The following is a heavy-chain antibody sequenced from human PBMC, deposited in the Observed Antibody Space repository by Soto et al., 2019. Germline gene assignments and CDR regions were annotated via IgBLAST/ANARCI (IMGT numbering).Heavy chain of an antibody. V-gene: IGHV1-8*01. CDR1: GYTFTSYD. D-gene: IGHD7-27*01. Sequence: QVQLVQSGAEVKKPGASVKVSCKTSGYTFTSYDINWMRQAPGQGLEWLGWMTPSSGTTGYAQKFQGRVTMTRDTSASTAYMELSSLTDEDTAVYYCERNMWGTGDFDYWGHGTLVTVSS. CDR3: ERNMWGTGDFDY. J-gene: IGHJ4*01. CDR2: MTPSSGTT.